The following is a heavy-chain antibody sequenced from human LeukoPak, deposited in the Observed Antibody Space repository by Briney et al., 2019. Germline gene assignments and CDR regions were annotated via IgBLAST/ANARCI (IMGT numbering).Heavy chain of an antibody. CDR2: IYYSGST. D-gene: IGHD3-22*01. V-gene: IGHV4-59*12. J-gene: IGHJ4*02. CDR1: GGSISSYY. CDR3: AREGDYYDSSGYYPNDY. Sequence: SETLSLTCTVSGGSISSYYWSWVRQPPGKGLEWIGYIYYSGSTNYNPSLKSRVTISVDTSKNQFSLKLSSVTAADTAVYYCAREGDYYDSSGYYPNDYWGQGTLVTVSS.